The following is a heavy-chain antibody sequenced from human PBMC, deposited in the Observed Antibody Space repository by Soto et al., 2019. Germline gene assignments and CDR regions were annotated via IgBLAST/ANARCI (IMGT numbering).Heavy chain of an antibody. CDR3: GSDGGIAAAGIPLVD. Sequence: TVSLTSTVPAGSIFSGGYYWSWIRQHPGKGLEWIGYLYYSGSTYYGPSLKSRVNISVHMSKTQFSLKLSSVTAADTAMYCCGSDGGIAAAGIPLVDGGQGTMGTV. D-gene: IGHD6-13*01. V-gene: IGHV4-31*03. CDR1: AGSIFSGGYY. J-gene: IGHJ4*02. CDR2: LYYSGST.